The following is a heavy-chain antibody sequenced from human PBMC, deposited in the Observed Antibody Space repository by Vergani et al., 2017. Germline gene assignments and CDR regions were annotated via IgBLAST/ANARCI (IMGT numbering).Heavy chain of an antibody. Sequence: QVQLVQSGAEVKKPGSSVKVSCKASGGTFSSYTISWVRQAPGQGLEWMGRIIPILGIANYAQKFQGRVTITADKSTSTAYMELSSLGSEDTAVYYCARDSPLRAHFDRWGQGTLVTVSS. D-gene: IGHD3-16*01. CDR2: IIPILGIA. J-gene: IGHJ5*02. CDR3: ARDSPLRAHFDR. CDR1: GGTFSSYT. V-gene: IGHV1-69*08.